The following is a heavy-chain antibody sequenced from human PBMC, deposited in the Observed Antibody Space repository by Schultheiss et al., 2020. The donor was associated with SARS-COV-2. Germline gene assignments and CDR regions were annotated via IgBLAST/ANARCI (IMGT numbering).Heavy chain of an antibody. J-gene: IGHJ4*02. CDR3: AKTPRYCSGGSCFLVY. Sequence: GGSLRLSCAASGFTFSSYGMQWVRQAPGKGLEWMAAISYDGNRKYYADSVKGRFTISRENAKNSLYLQMNSLRAEDTAVYYCAKTPRYCSGGSCFLVYWGQGTLVTVSS. D-gene: IGHD2-15*01. CDR1: GFTFSSYG. CDR2: ISYDGNRK. V-gene: IGHV3-30*07.